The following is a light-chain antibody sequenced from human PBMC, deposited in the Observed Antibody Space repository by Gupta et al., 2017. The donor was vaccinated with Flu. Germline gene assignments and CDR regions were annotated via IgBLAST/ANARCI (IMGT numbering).Light chain of an antibody. CDR2: GAS. V-gene: IGKV3-15*01. Sequence: PGERATLSCRASQSVSSNLAWYQQKPGQAPRLLIYGASTRATDIPTRFSGSGSGTEFILTISSLQSEDFAVYYCQQYDNRRTFGQGTKVEIK. J-gene: IGKJ1*01. CDR3: QQYDNRRT. CDR1: QSVSSN.